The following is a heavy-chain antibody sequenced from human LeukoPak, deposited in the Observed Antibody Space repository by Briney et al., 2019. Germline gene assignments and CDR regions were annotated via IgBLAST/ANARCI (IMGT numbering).Heavy chain of an antibody. CDR2: INSDGNDA. V-gene: IGHV3-74*01. CDR3: TRDFYSSSWD. CDR1: GFTFSGYW. Sequence: PGGSLRLSCAVSGFTFSGYWMNWVRHAPGKGLVWVSRINSDGNDATYADSVKGRFTSSRDNAKKMLFLQMTSLRAEDTAVYYCTRDFYSSSWDWGQGTLVTVSS. J-gene: IGHJ1*01. D-gene: IGHD6-13*01.